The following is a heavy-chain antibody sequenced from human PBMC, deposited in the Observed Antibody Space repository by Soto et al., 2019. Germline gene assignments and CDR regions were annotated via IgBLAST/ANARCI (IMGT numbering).Heavy chain of an antibody. J-gene: IGHJ6*02. V-gene: IGHV1-58*01. CDR2: IVVGSGNT. D-gene: IGHD2-2*01. CDR1: GFTFTSSA. Sequence: SVKVSCKASGFTFTSSAVQWVRQARGQRLEWIGWIVVGSGNTNYAQKFQERVTITRDMSTSTAYMELSSLRSEDTAVYYCAAGYCSSTSCPRMDVWGQGTTVTVSS. CDR3: AAGYCSSTSCPRMDV.